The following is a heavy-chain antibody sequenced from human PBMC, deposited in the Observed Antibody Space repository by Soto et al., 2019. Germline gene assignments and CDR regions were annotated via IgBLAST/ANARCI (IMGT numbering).Heavy chain of an antibody. Sequence: ASVKVSCKASGYTFTSYGLNWVRQAPGQGLEWMGWITAYNDNTNYAQKVQGRAILAIDTSTTAGYMELRSLRSDDTAVYYCARGQIQSDFDYWGQGTLVTVSS. J-gene: IGHJ4*02. CDR3: ARGQIQSDFDY. D-gene: IGHD3-3*01. V-gene: IGHV1-18*04. CDR1: GYTFTSYG. CDR2: ITAYNDNT.